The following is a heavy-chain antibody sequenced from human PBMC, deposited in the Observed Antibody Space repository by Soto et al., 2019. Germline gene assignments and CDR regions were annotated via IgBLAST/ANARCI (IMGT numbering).Heavy chain of an antibody. CDR2: INSDGSST. D-gene: IGHD4-17*01. Sequence: AGGSLRLSCAASGFTFSSYWMHWVRQAPGKGLVWVSRINSDGSSTSYADSVKGRFTISRDNAKNTLYLQMNSLRAEDTAVYYCASNRLRWGLNAFDIWGQGTMVTVSS. J-gene: IGHJ3*02. V-gene: IGHV3-74*01. CDR1: GFTFSSYW. CDR3: ASNRLRWGLNAFDI.